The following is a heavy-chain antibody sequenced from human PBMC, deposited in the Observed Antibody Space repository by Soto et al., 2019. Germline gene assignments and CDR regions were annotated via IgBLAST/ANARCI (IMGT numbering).Heavy chain of an antibody. V-gene: IGHV1-18*04. CDR2: ISPYNGHT. D-gene: IGHD7-27*01. J-gene: IGHJ6*02. Sequence: ASVKVSCKASGYTFTSYGISWVRQAPGQGLEWMGWISPYNGHTKYAQKLQGRVTLTTDTSTNTTYMELRSLRSNDTAVYFCARVPLTGDWRYYYYAMDVWGQGTTVTSP. CDR3: ARVPLTGDWRYYYYAMDV. CDR1: GYTFTSYG.